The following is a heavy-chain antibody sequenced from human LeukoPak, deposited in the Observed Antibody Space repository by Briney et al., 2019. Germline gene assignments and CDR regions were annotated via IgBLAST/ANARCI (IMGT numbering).Heavy chain of an antibody. CDR2: IQYDGNNK. D-gene: IGHD3-9*01. Sequence: GGSLRLSCAASGFTFSNHGIHWVRQAPGKGLEWVAFIQYDGNNKYYADSVKGRFTISRDNSKNTLYLQMNRLRAEDTAVYYCAIVDYDILTGYQNYFKYWGQGTLVTVSS. J-gene: IGHJ4*02. CDR1: GFTFSNHG. V-gene: IGHV3-30*02. CDR3: AIVDYDILTGYQNYFKY.